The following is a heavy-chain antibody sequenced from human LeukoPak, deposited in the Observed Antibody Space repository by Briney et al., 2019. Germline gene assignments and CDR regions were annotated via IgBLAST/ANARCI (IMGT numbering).Heavy chain of an antibody. CDR2: GHHSERS. J-gene: IGHJ5*02. CDR3: ARGDSIFGVVMGWFDP. CDR1: GDSVSSTY. Sequence: SETLSLTCSVSGDSVSSTYWSWVRQPPGKGLEWIAYGHHSERSNYNPSLKSRVTISVDTSKNQFSLKLSSVTAADTAVYYCARGDSIFGVVMGWFDPWGQGTLVTVSS. V-gene: IGHV4-59*02. D-gene: IGHD3-3*02.